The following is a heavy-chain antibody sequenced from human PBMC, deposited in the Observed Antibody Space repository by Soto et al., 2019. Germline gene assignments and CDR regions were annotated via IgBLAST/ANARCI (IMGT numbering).Heavy chain of an antibody. Sequence: SETLSLTCTVSGGPVSGYYWGWVRQPPGKGLEWVGYIHYSGSTNYNPSLKSRVTISVDTSKNQFSLNLISLTAADTAVYYCAGYTETSYSYWGQGTPVTVSS. D-gene: IGHD1-26*01. CDR1: GGPVSGYY. V-gene: IGHV4-59*02. CDR2: IHYSGST. J-gene: IGHJ4*02. CDR3: AGYTETSYSY.